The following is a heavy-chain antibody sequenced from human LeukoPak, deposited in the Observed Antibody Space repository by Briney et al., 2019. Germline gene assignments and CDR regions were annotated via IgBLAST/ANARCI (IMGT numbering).Heavy chain of an antibody. Sequence: SETLSLTCTVSGGSISSYYWSWIRQPPGKGLEWIGYIYYSGSTNYNPSLKSRVTISVDTSKNQFSLKLSSMTAADTAMYYCATARTKGSSWSRLDYWGQGTLVTVSS. CDR2: IYYSGST. D-gene: IGHD6-13*01. CDR1: GGSISSYY. J-gene: IGHJ4*02. CDR3: ATARTKGSSWSRLDY. V-gene: IGHV4-59*01.